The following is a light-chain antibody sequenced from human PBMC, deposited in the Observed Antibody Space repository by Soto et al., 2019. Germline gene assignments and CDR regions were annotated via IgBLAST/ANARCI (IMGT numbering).Light chain of an antibody. V-gene: IGKV3-15*01. Sequence: EIVMTQSPATLSVSPGERATLSCRASQSVSSNLAWYQQKPGQAPRLLIYGASTRATGIPARFSGSGSGTEFTLTFSSLQSEDFAVYYCQQYNNWPGWAFGQGTKVEI. CDR1: QSVSSN. CDR3: QQYNNWPGWA. CDR2: GAS. J-gene: IGKJ1*01.